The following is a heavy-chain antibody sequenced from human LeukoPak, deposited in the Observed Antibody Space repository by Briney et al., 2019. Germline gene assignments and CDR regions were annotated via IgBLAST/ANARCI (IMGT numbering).Heavy chain of an antibody. J-gene: IGHJ6*04. CDR2: IIPICGTA. CDR1: GGTFSSYA. Sequence: GSSVKVSCKASGGTFSSYAISWVRQAPGQGLEWMGGIIPICGTANYAQKFQGRVTITADKSTSTAYMELSSLRSEDTAVYYCAGSILTGYYTGRVDYYYYGMDVWGKGTTVTVSS. D-gene: IGHD3-9*01. V-gene: IGHV1-69*06. CDR3: AGSILTGYYTGRVDYYYYGMDV.